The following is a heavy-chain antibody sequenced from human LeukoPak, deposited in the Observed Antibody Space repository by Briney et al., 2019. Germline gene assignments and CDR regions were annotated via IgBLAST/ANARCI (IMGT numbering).Heavy chain of an antibody. CDR3: ARGSLASPTLVGTRGFGY. J-gene: IGHJ4*02. V-gene: IGHV3-53*01. D-gene: IGHD1-26*01. CDR2: IYSGGST. CDR1: GFTFSSYA. Sequence: GGSLRLSCAASGFTFSSYAMSWVRQAPGKGLEWVSVIYSGGSTYYADSVKGRFTISRDNSKNTLYLQMNSLRAEDTAVYYCARGSLASPTLVGTRGFGYWGQGTLVTVSS.